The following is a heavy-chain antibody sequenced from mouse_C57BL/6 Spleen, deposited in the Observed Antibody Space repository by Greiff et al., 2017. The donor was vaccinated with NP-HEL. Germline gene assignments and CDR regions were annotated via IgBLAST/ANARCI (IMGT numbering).Heavy chain of an antibody. D-gene: IGHD1-1*01. Sequence: EVKVEESGGGLVQPGGSMKLSCAASGFTFSDAWMDWVRQSPEKGLEWVAEIRNKANNHATYYAESVKGRFTISRDDSKSSVYLQMNSLRAEDTGIYYCTLTTVVPSWYFDVWGTGTTVTVSS. CDR3: TLTTVVPSWYFDV. V-gene: IGHV6-6*01. J-gene: IGHJ1*03. CDR2: IRNKANNHAT. CDR1: GFTFSDAW.